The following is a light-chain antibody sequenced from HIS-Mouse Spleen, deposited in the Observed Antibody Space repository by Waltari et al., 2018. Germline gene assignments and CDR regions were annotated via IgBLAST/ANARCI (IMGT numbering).Light chain of an antibody. CDR3: YSTDSSGNHRV. V-gene: IGLV3-10*01. CDR2: EDS. CDR1: ALPKKY. Sequence: SYELTQPPSVSVSPGQTARITCSGDALPKKYAYWYQQKSGQAPVLVIYEDSKRPAGIPERFSGSSSGRMATLTISGAQVEDEADYDCYSTDSSGNHRVFGGGTKLTVL. J-gene: IGLJ2*01.